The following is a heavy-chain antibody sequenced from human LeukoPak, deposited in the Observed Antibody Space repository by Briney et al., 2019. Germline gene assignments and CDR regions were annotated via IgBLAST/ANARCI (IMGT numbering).Heavy chain of an antibody. V-gene: IGHV1-69*13. CDR3: ARGKGHDAFDI. J-gene: IGHJ3*02. CDR2: IIPIFGTA. Sequence: ASVKVSCKASGYTFTSYDINWVRQAPGQGLEWMGGIIPIFGTANYAQKFQGRVTITADESTSTAYMELSSLRSEDTAVYYCARGKGHDAFDIWGQGTMVTVSS. CDR1: GYTFTSYD.